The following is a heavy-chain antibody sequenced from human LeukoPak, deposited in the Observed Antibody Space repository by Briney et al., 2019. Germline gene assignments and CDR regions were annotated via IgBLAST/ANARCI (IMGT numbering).Heavy chain of an antibody. Sequence: SETLSLTCTVSGGSISSSSYYWGWIRQPPGKGLEWIGSIYYSGSTYYNPSLKSRVTISVDTSKNQFSLKLSSVTAADTAVYYCARDIKPIKDIVVVPAAMYDYWGQGTLVTVSS. CDR3: ARDIKPIKDIVVVPAAMYDY. CDR1: GGSISSSSYY. D-gene: IGHD2-2*01. CDR2: IYYSGST. V-gene: IGHV4-39*07. J-gene: IGHJ4*02.